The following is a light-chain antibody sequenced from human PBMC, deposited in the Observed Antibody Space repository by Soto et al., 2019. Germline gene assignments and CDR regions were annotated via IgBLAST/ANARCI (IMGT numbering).Light chain of an antibody. J-gene: IGLJ2*01. CDR2: DVS. CDR1: SSDIGGYNY. CDR3: SSYTSSSTVL. V-gene: IGLV2-14*01. Sequence: QSALTQPASVSGSPGQSITISCTGTSSDIGGYNYVSWYQQHPGKAPKVMIYDVSSRPSGVSNRFSGSKSGITASLTISGLQTEDEADYYCSSYTSSSTVLFGGGTKLTVL.